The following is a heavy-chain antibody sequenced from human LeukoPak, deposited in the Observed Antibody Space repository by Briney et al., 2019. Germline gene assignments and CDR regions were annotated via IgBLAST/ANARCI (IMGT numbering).Heavy chain of an antibody. J-gene: IGHJ3*02. CDR3: ARAYGYCSSTSCYNAFDI. D-gene: IGHD2-2*02. CDR1: GFTFDDYG. V-gene: IGHV3-20*04. CDR2: INWNGGST. Sequence: RSGGSLRLSCAASGFTFDDYGMSWVRQAPGKGLEWVSGINWNGGSTGYTDSVKGRFTISRDNAKNSLYLQMNSLRAEDTALYCCARAYGYCSSTSCYNAFDIWGQGTMVTVSS.